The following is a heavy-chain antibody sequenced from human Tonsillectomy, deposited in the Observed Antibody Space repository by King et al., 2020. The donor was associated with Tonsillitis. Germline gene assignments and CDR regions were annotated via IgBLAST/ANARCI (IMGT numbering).Heavy chain of an antibody. J-gene: IGHJ4*02. CDR2: INRSGSNT. CDR3: GYGEYSYGYGY. CDR1: GFTFSSYA. D-gene: IGHD5-18*01. V-gene: IGHV3-23*04. Sequence: QLVQSGGGLVQPGGSLRLSCEASGFTFSSYAMSWVRQAPGKGLEWVSAINRSGSNTYYADSVKGRVTSSRDNSKDTRYLQKNSLRADDTAKYYCGYGEYSYGYGYWGQGTLVTVST.